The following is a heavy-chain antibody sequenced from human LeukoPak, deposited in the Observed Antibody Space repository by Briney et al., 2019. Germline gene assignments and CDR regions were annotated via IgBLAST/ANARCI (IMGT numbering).Heavy chain of an antibody. V-gene: IGHV4-4*07. D-gene: IGHD3-3*01. CDR2: IYTSGST. J-gene: IGHJ3*02. CDR1: GGSISSYY. CDR3: ARGKYYDFWSSRKAPQPHAFDI. Sequence: SETLSLTCTVSGGSISSYYWSWIRQPAGKGLEWIGRIYTSGSTNYNPSLKSRVTMSVDTSKNQFSLKLSSVTAADTAVYYCARGKYYDFWSSRKAPQPHAFDIWGQGTMVTVSS.